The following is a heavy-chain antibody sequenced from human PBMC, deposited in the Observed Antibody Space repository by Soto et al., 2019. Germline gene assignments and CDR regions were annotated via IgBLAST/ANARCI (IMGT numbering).Heavy chain of an antibody. CDR1: GFTFSSYG. CDR3: AKVRNYYGSGIGHFDY. CDR2: ISYDGSNK. Sequence: VQLVESGGGVVQPGRSLRLSCAASGFTFSSYGMHWVRQAPGKGLEWVAVISYDGSNKYYADSVKGRFTISRDNSKNTLYLQMNSLRAEDTAVYYCAKVRNYYGSGIGHFDYWGQGTLVTVSS. V-gene: IGHV3-30*18. J-gene: IGHJ4*02. D-gene: IGHD3-10*01.